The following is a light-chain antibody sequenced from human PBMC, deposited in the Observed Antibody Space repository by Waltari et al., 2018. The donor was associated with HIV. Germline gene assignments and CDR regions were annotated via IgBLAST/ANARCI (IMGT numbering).Light chain of an antibody. Sequence: VLTQSPATLSVSPGENATLSCRASQIVDHKSLTWYQQRPGHAPRLVLFASSTRATGIPDRFHGSESGTEFTLTIRRLEPEDFAIYYCQVYGGSPRWTFGPGTRLEIK. V-gene: IGKV3-20*01. CDR2: ASS. CDR1: QIVDHKS. J-gene: IGKJ1*01. CDR3: QVYGGSPRWT.